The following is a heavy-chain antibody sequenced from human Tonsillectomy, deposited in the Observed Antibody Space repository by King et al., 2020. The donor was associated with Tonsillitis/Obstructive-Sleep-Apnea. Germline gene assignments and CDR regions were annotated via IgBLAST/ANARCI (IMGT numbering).Heavy chain of an antibody. V-gene: IGHV3-33*01. Sequence: VQLVESGGGVVQPGRSLRLSCAASGFTFSSYGMHWVRQAPGKGLEWGAVIGYDGSNKYYADSVKVRFTISRDNSKNTLYLQMNSLRAEDTAVYYCAREVSRSIVGAYFDYWGQGTLATVSS. J-gene: IGHJ4*02. CDR2: IGYDGSNK. D-gene: IGHD1-26*01. CDR3: AREVSRSIVGAYFDY. CDR1: GFTFSSYG.